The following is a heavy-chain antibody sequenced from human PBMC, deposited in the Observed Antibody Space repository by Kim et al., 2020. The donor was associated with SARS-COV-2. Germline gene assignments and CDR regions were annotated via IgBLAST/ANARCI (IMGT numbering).Heavy chain of an antibody. Sequence: GGSLRLSCAASGFTFSSYGMHWVRQAPGKGLEWVAVISYDGSNKYYADSVKGRFTISRDNSKNTLYLQMNSLRAEDTAVYYCAKDLAVSAATPFDYWGQGTLVTVSS. CDR2: ISYDGSNK. CDR1: GFTFSSYG. D-gene: IGHD2-15*01. CDR3: AKDLAVSAATPFDY. J-gene: IGHJ4*02. V-gene: IGHV3-30*18.